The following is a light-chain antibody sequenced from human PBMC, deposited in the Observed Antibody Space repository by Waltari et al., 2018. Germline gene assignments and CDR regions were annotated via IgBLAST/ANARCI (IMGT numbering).Light chain of an antibody. CDR1: SRAIGTFNL. CDR2: DVS. CDR3: CSYAGSRTWV. J-gene: IGLJ3*02. V-gene: IGLV2-23*02. Sequence: QSALTQPASVSGSPGQSIPISCIGTSRAIGTFNLVSWYLQYPGTAPKLLIYDVSQRPSGVSNRFSGSKSGNTASLTISGLQAEDEAIYYCCSYAGSRTWVFGGGAKLTVL.